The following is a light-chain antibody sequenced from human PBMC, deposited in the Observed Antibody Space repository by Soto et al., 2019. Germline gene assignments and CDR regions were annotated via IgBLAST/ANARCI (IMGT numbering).Light chain of an antibody. CDR1: SSSIGAGYD. Sequence: QSVLTQPPSVSGAPGQRVTISCAGGSSSIGAGYDVHWYQQVPGTAPKLLIYGNFNRPSGVPDRFSGSESGTSASLAITGLQAGDEADYYCQSYDSSLSGVVFGGGTKLTVL. CDR2: GNF. V-gene: IGLV1-40*01. J-gene: IGLJ2*01. CDR3: QSYDSSLSGVV.